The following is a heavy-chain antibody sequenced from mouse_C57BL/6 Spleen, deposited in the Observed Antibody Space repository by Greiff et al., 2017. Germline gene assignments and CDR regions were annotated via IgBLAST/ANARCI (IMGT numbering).Heavy chain of an antibody. V-gene: IGHV1-5*01. D-gene: IGHD2-5*01. CDR1: GYTFTSYW. Sequence: EVKVEESGTVLARPGASVKMSCKTSGYTFTSYWMHWVKQRPGQGLEWIGAIYPGNSDTSYNQKFKGKAKLTAVTSASTAYMELSSLTNEDSAVYYCTRLYYSNLYAMDYWGQGTSVTVSS. CDR2: IYPGNSDT. CDR3: TRLYYSNLYAMDY. J-gene: IGHJ4*01.